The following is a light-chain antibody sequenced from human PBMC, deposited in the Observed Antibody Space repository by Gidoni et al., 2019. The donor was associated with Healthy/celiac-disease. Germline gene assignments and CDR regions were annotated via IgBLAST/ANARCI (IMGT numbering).Light chain of an antibody. CDR2: AAS. CDR1: QSISSY. J-gene: IGKJ2*01. Sequence: DIQMTQSPSSLSASVGDRVTITCRASQSISSYLNWYQQKPGKAPKLLIYAASSLQSGVPSRFSGSGSGTDFTLTISSLQPEDFATYYCQQSYSTXFXQGTKLEIK. V-gene: IGKV1-39*01. CDR3: QQSYSTX.